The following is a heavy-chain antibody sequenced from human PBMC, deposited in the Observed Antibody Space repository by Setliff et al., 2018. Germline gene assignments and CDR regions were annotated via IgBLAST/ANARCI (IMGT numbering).Heavy chain of an antibody. V-gene: IGHV4-59*01. CDR1: GDSISRYY. Sequence: SETLSLTCTVSGDSISRYYWSWIRQPPGKGLEWIGYIQNGGNTKYNPSLGSRITMSVDTSKNQFSLKLSSVTAADTAVYFCARGYYNFLSGYYTPYYFDYWGQGTLVTVSS. CDR3: ARGYYNFLSGYYTPYYFDY. D-gene: IGHD3-3*01. CDR2: IQNGGNT. J-gene: IGHJ4*02.